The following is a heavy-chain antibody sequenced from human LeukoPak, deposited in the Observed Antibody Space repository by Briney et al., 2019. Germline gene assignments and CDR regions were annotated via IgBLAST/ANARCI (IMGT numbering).Heavy chain of an antibody. D-gene: IGHD4-17*01. CDR2: IYHSGST. J-gene: IGHJ4*02. V-gene: IGHV4-4*02. CDR1: GGSISSSNW. Sequence: PSGTLSLTCAVSGGSISSSNWWSWVRQPSGKGLEWIGEIYHSGSTNYNPSLKSRVTISVDKSKNQFSLKLSSVTAADTAVYYCARSEDDYGDYGAVDYWGQGTLVTVSS. CDR3: ARSEDDYGDYGAVDY.